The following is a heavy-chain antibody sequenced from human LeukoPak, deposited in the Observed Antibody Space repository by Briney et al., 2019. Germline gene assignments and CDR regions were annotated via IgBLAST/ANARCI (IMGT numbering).Heavy chain of an antibody. Sequence: PGCSLTLSCAASGFSLNNYWMSWVRQAPGKGLEWVANIKQDESEKYYVVSVKGRFTISRDNAKSSLYLQMNSLRAEDTAVYYCARARFVVVPAARRGGWFDPWGQGTLVTVSS. CDR3: ARARFVVVPAARRGGWFDP. CDR2: IKQDESEK. V-gene: IGHV3-7*04. D-gene: IGHD2-2*01. CDR1: GFSLNNYW. J-gene: IGHJ5*02.